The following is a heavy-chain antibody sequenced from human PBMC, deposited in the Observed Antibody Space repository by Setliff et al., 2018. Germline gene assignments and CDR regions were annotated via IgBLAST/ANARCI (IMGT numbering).Heavy chain of an antibody. V-gene: IGHV3-21*01. CDR2: LSSANNYI. D-gene: IGHD2-2*01. J-gene: IGHJ4*02. Sequence: GGSLRLSCEASGFAFASYNMIWVRQAPGKGLEWVSSLSSANNYIVYADSVKGRFTISRDNAKSSLYLQMNSLSAEDTAIYYCAGSRTYIPVLDYCGQGTLVTVSS. CDR1: GFAFASYN. CDR3: AGSRTYIPVLDY.